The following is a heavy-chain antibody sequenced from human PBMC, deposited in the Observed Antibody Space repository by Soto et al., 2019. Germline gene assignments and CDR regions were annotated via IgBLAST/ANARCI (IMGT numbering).Heavy chain of an antibody. D-gene: IGHD3-22*01. V-gene: IGHV3-23*01. J-gene: IGHJ6*02. CDR3: AKERVTFITPGYYGLDV. CDR2: ISDSGANT. Sequence: GGSLRLSCAASGFTFNTYAVSWVRQVPGKGLEWVSTISDSGANTYYADSVKGRFTISRDNSKNTLYMQMNGLRAEDTALYYCAKERVTFITPGYYGLDVWGQGTTVTVSS. CDR1: GFTFNTYA.